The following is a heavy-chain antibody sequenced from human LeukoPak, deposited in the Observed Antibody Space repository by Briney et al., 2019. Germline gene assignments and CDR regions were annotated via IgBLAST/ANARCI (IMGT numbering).Heavy chain of an antibody. V-gene: IGHV3-74*01. Sequence: PGGSLRLPCAASGFTFSSYAMSWVRQAPGKGLEWVSRINSDGSSTNYADSVKGRFTISRDNAKNTLYLQINSLRAEDTAVCYCAGTRVGDYWGQGTLVAVSS. CDR1: GFTFSSYA. D-gene: IGHD1-26*01. CDR2: INSDGSST. J-gene: IGHJ4*02. CDR3: AGTRVGDY.